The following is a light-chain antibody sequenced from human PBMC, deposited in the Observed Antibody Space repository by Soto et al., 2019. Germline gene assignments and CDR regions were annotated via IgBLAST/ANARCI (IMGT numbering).Light chain of an antibody. CDR2: DAS. CDR1: QSINRH. Sequence: TVLTQSAATLSLSPGERATLSCRASQSINRHLAWYRQKPGQAPRLLIYDASNRATAIPARFSGSGSGTDFTLTISSLEPEDFGVYYCQQRSNWPPVTFGGGTKVDIK. CDR3: QQRSNWPPVT. V-gene: IGKV3-11*01. J-gene: IGKJ4*01.